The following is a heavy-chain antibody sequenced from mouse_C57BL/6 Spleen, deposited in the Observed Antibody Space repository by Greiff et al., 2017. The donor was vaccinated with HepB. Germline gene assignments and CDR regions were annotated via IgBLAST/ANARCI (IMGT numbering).Heavy chain of an antibody. CDR2: IDPENGDT. J-gene: IGHJ2*01. CDR3: TTYRTYDAFDY. V-gene: IGHV14-4*01. CDR1: GFNIKDDY. Sequence: EVQLVESGAELVRPGASVKLSCTASGFNIKDDYMHWVKQRPEQGLEWIGWIDPENGDTEYASKFQGKATITADTSSNTAYLQLSSLTSEDTAVYYCTTYRTYDAFDYWGQGTTLTVSS. D-gene: IGHD2-3*01.